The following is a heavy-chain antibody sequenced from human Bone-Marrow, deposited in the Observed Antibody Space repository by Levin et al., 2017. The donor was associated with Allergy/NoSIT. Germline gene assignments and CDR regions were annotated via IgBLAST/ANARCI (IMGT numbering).Heavy chain of an antibody. V-gene: IGHV3-21*01. Sequence: GGSLRLSCAASGFSFSTYSMNWVRQAPGRGLEWVSSITSSRTYIYYADSVKGRFTISRDNAKNSLYLQMNSLRAEDTAVYYCVRARGYYDFWSGYRSMYYFDYWGLGTLVTVSS. CDR3: VRARGYYDFWSGYRSMYYFDY. D-gene: IGHD3-3*01. CDR2: ITSSRTYI. J-gene: IGHJ4*02. CDR1: GFSFSTYS.